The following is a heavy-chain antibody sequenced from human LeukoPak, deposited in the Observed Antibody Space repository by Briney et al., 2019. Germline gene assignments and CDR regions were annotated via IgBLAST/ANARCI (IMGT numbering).Heavy chain of an antibody. CDR2: ISYDGSNK. CDR1: GFTFSSYA. Sequence: GGSLRLSCAASGFTFSSYAMHWVRQAPGKGLEWVAVISYDGSNKYYADSVKGRFTISRDNPKNTLNLQMNSLRAEDTAMYYCARVRGQYSSGWYSYWGQGTLVTVSS. D-gene: IGHD6-19*01. J-gene: IGHJ4*02. V-gene: IGHV3-30-3*01. CDR3: ARVRGQYSSGWYSY.